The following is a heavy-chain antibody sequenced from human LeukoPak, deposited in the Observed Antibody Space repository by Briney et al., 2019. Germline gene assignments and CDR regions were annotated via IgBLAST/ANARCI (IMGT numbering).Heavy chain of an antibody. D-gene: IGHD3-3*01. CDR2: IYTSGST. Sequence: PSETLSLTCTVSGGSISSYYWSWIRQPAGKGLEWIGRIYTSGSTNYNPSLKSRVTMSVDTSKNQFSLKLSSVTAADTAVYYCARGQYYDFWSGYYPAWFDPWGQGTLVTVSS. CDR1: GGSISSYY. V-gene: IGHV4-4*07. J-gene: IGHJ5*02. CDR3: ARGQYYDFWSGYYPAWFDP.